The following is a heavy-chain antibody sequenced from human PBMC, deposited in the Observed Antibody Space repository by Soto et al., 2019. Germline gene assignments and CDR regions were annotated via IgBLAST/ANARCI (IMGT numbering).Heavy chain of an antibody. CDR2: IYYSGST. J-gene: IGHJ4*02. CDR1: GGSISSSSYY. D-gene: IGHD2-15*01. Sequence: SETLSLTCTVSGGSISSSSYYWGWIRQPPGKGLEWIGIIYYSGSTYYNPSLKSRVTISVDTSKNQFSLKLSSVTAADTAVYYCARQCSGGSCYSGFDYWGQGTLVTVSS. CDR3: ARQCSGGSCYSGFDY. V-gene: IGHV4-39*01.